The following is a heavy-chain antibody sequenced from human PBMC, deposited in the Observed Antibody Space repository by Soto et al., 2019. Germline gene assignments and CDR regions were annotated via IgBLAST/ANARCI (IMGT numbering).Heavy chain of an antibody. CDR3: ARALYYGSGSYSSYGMDV. CDR1: GVSFYNNG. CDR2: VSPPFRTS. V-gene: IGHV1-69*01. J-gene: IGHJ6*02. Sequence: QVQLVQSGAEVKKHGSSVNVSGKTSGVSFYNNGSGWVRQAPGHGLGWMGGVSPPFRTSNYARMFLGRISITADAPTRTVNMKLTSLTSEYTTQYYCARALYYGSGSYSSYGMDVWGQGTTDTVSS. D-gene: IGHD3-10*01.